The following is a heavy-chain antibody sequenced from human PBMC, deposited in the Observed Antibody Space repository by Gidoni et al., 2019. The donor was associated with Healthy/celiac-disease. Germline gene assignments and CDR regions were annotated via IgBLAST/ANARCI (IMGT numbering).Heavy chain of an antibody. Sequence: EVQLVESGGGLVKPGGSRRLSWAAAGFTFSSYSMNWVRQAPGKGLEWVSSISSSSSYIYYADSVKGRFPISRDNAKNSLYLQMNSLRAEDTAVYYCARWRGYYDSSGLGLGYYYMDVWGKGTTVTVSS. D-gene: IGHD3-22*01. J-gene: IGHJ6*03. CDR1: GFTFSSYS. CDR2: ISSSSSYI. CDR3: ARWRGYYDSSGLGLGYYYMDV. V-gene: IGHV3-21*01.